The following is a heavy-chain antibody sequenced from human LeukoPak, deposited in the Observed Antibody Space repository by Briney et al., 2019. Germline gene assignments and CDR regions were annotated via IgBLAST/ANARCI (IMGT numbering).Heavy chain of an antibody. V-gene: IGHV3-53*04. Sequence: GGSLRLSCRASGFNVSSNYMSWVRQAPGKGLEWVSVIYSGGSTYYADSVKGRFTISRHNSKNTLYLQMNSLRPEGTAVYYCASSGYYDSSIFDYWGQGTLVTVSS. CDR2: IYSGGST. J-gene: IGHJ4*02. CDR1: GFNVSSNY. D-gene: IGHD3-22*01. CDR3: ASSGYYDSSIFDY.